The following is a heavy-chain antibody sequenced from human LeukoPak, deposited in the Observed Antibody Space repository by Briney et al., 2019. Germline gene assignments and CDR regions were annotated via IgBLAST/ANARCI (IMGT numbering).Heavy chain of an antibody. Sequence: SETLSLTCTVSGGSISSSIYYWGWIRQPPGKGLEWIGSIYYSGTTYYNPSLKSRVTISVDTSKNQFSLKLSSVTAADTAVYYCARGGDYDYWGQGTLVTVSS. J-gene: IGHJ4*02. V-gene: IGHV4-39*07. CDR1: GGSISSSIYY. CDR2: IYYSGTT. D-gene: IGHD4-17*01. CDR3: ARGGDYDY.